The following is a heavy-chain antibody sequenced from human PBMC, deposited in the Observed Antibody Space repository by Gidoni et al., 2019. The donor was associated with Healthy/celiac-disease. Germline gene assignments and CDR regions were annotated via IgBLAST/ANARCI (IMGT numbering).Heavy chain of an antibody. V-gene: IGHV3-23*01. J-gene: IGHJ6*02. D-gene: IGHD1-20*01. CDR2: ISGSGGST. CDR1: GFTFSSYA. Sequence: EVQLLESGGGLVQPGGSLRLSCAASGFTFSSYAMSWVRQAPGKGLEWVSAISGSGGSTYYADSVKGRFTISRDNSKNTLYLQMNSLRAEDTAVYYCATNPYKIYNWNERRYSVGGGMDVWGQGTTVTVSS. CDR3: ATNPYKIYNWNERRYSVGGGMDV.